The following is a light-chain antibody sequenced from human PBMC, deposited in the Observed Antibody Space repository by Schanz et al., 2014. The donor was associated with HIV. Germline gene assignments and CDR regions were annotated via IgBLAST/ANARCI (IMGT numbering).Light chain of an antibody. CDR2: ENK. J-gene: IGLJ2*01. CDR1: SSNIGSNS. Sequence: QSVLTQPPSVSAAPGQKVTISCSGSSSNIGSNSVAWYQQFPGTAPKLLIYENKKRPSGIPDRFSGSKSGTSATLDISGLRSEDEADYYCAAWDDSLSGQVFGGGTKLTVL. V-gene: IGLV1-51*01. CDR3: AAWDDSLSGQV.